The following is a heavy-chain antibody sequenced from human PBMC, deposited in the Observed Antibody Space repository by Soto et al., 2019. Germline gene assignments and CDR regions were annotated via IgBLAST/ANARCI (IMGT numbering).Heavy chain of an antibody. D-gene: IGHD4-4*01. CDR2: ISDSGSSI. V-gene: IGHV3-48*03. Sequence: EVRLVESGGGLVSPGGSLRLSCAASGFAFSSYGLNWVRQAPGRGLEWISYISDSGSSIYYVDTLKGRFTASRDNAKNSVYLQMNSLRAEDTAVYYCARDLGPDYSRGYWGQGTLVTVSS. CDR3: ARDLGPDYSRGY. J-gene: IGHJ4*02. CDR1: GFAFSSYG.